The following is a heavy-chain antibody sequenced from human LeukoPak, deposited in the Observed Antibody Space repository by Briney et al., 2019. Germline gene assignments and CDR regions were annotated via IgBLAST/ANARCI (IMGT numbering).Heavy chain of an antibody. Sequence: GGSLRLSCAASGFTFSSYSLNWVRQAPGKGLEWVSFISSSSITIYYADSVKGRFTISRDNAEKSLYLQMNSLRAEDTAVYYCARDRGGSSSAIDYWGQEPLVTVSS. J-gene: IGHJ4*02. CDR1: GFTFSSYS. V-gene: IGHV3-48*04. D-gene: IGHD3-10*01. CDR3: ARDRGGSSSAIDY. CDR2: ISSSSITI.